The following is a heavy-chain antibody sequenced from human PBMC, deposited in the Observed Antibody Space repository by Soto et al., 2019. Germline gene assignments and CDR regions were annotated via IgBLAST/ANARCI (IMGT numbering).Heavy chain of an antibody. D-gene: IGHD2-2*02. Sequence: PGGSLRLSCVGSGFTFSNFSINWARQAPGKGLEWVSSISSRSDIYYADSVKGRFTISRDNAKNSVSLQMNSLRAEDTAVYYCAREYTAWPLAYGLDVWGQGTTVTVSS. J-gene: IGHJ6*02. CDR2: ISSRSDI. CDR3: AREYTAWPLAYGLDV. V-gene: IGHV3-21*01. CDR1: GFTFSNFS.